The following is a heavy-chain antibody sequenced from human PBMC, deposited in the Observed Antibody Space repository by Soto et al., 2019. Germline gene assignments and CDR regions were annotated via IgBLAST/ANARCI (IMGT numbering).Heavy chain of an antibody. CDR3: AHSRLAVALRGYFDY. Sequence: QITLKESGPTLVKPTQTLTLTCTFSGFSLSTSGVGVGWIRQPPGKALEWLALIYWDDDKRYSPSLKSRLTITKDTSKNQVVLTMTNMDPVDTATSYCAHSRLAVALRGYFDYWGQGTLVTVSS. J-gene: IGHJ4*02. CDR1: GFSLSTSGVG. V-gene: IGHV2-5*02. D-gene: IGHD6-19*01. CDR2: IYWDDDK.